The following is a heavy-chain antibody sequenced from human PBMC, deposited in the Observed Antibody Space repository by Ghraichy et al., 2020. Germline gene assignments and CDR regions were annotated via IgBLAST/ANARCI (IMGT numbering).Heavy chain of an antibody. CDR2: FSSSGTTI. J-gene: IGHJ6*03. V-gene: IGHV3-11*01. D-gene: IGHD6-19*01. Sequence: GGSLRLSCAASEFSISDYYMSWIRQAPGKGLEWISYFSSSGTTIYYADSVKGRFTISRDSAKNSLYLQMNSLRGEDTAVYYCARDLKVEVAGFDVWGKGTTGSVYS. CDR3: ARDLKVEVAGFDV. CDR1: EFSISDYY.